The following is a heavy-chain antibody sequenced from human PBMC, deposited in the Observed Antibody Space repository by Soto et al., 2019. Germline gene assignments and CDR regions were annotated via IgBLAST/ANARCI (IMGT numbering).Heavy chain of an antibody. D-gene: IGHD6-19*01. J-gene: IGHJ6*02. V-gene: IGHV4-61*01. CDR3: ARGIEGWYQGRYYYGMDV. CDR1: GGSVSSGSYY. CDR2: IYYSGST. Sequence: QVQLQESGPGLVKPSETLSITCTVSGGSVSSGSYYWSWIRQPPGKGLEWIGYIYYSGSTTYTPSLKSRVTISVDTSKNQFSLKLSSVTAADTAVYYCARGIEGWYQGRYYYGMDVWGQGTTVTVSS.